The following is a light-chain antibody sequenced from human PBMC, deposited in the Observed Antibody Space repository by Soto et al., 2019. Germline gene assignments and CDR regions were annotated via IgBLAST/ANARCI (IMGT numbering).Light chain of an antibody. CDR1: QSLLYYGNNKNY. CDR3: HQYYNTPWT. Sequence: DIVMTQSPDSLALSLGERATINCKSSQSLLYYGNNKNYFAWYQQKPGQPPKLLIYWASTRESGVPDRFSGSGSGTDFTLTIASLQPEDVPIYYCHQYYNTPWTFGQGAKVEIK. V-gene: IGKV4-1*01. J-gene: IGKJ1*01. CDR2: WAS.